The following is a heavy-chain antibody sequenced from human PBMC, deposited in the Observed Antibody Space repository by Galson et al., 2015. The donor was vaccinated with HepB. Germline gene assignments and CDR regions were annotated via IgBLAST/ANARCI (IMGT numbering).Heavy chain of an antibody. CDR1: GYTFTSYY. J-gene: IGHJ4*02. V-gene: IGHV1-46*03. CDR2: INPSGGST. D-gene: IGHD4-17*01. CDR3: ASNYGDYRVPNY. Sequence: SVKVSCKASGYTFTSYYMHWGRRAPGQGLEWMGIINPSGGSTSYAQKFQGRVTMTRDTSTSTVYMELSSLRSEDTAVYYCASNYGDYRVPNYWGQGTLVTVSS.